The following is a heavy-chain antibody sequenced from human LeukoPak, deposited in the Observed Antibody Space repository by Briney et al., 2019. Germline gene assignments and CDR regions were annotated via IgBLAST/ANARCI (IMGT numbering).Heavy chain of an antibody. CDR3: ATIRTSAAA. J-gene: IGHJ5*02. CDR2: ISPVTGGT. Sequence: ASVKVSCKVSGYTFSGYYIHWVRQAPGQGLEWMGWISPVTGGTNYAQKFQGRVTMTRDTSIATVYLEVNSLTSDDTAVYFCATIRTSAAALGQGTLVTVSS. CDR1: GYTFSGYY. D-gene: IGHD6-13*01. V-gene: IGHV1-2*02.